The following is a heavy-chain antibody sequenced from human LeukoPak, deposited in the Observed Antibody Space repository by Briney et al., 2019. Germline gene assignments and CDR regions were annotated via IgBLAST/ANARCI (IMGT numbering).Heavy chain of an antibody. CDR3: ARYYYGSSGYYYFDY. Sequence: SETLSLICTVSGGSISSYYWSWIRQPPGKGLEWIGYIYYSGSTNYNPSLKSRVTISVDTSKNQFSLKLNSVTAADTAVYFCARYYYGSSGYYYFDYWGQGTLVTVSS. V-gene: IGHV4-59*12. D-gene: IGHD3-22*01. J-gene: IGHJ4*02. CDR1: GGSISSYY. CDR2: IYYSGST.